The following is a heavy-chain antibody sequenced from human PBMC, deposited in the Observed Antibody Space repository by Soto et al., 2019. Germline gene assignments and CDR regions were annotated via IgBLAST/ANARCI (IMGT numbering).Heavy chain of an antibody. CDR1: VGSVSSGSYY. V-gene: IGHV4-61*01. J-gene: IGHJ4*02. D-gene: IGHD3-22*01. Sequence: SETLSITCTLYVGSVSSGSYYWSWIRQPRGKGLERIGYIYYSGSTNYNRSLKSRVTISVDTSKNQFSLKLSSVTAADTSVYYCARAQGYYDSSGYYYGYWGQGTLVTGSS. CDR3: ARAQGYYDSSGYYYGY. CDR2: IYYSGST.